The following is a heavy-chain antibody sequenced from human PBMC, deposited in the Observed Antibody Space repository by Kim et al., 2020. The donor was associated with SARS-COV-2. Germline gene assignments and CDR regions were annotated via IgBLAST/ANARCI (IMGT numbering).Heavy chain of an antibody. CDR1: GYTFTSYY. V-gene: IGHV1-46*01. CDR3: ARGQYSSSSRTREPPPYYYYYGMDV. D-gene: IGHD6-6*01. J-gene: IGHJ6*02. CDR2: INPSGGST. Sequence: ASVKVSCKASGYTFTSYYMHWVRQAPGQGLEWMGIINPSGGSTSYAQKFQGRVTMTRDTSTSTVYMELSSLRSEDTAVYYCARGQYSSSSRTREPPPYYYYYGMDVWGQGTTVTVSS.